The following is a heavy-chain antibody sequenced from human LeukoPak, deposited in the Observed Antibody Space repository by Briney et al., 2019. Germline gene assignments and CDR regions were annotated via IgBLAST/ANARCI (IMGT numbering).Heavy chain of an antibody. V-gene: IGHV3-48*03. CDR2: ISRSGSDI. Sequence: PGGPLRLSCAPSGFTFNICEFNWVRQAPGKGLEWISYISRSGSDIFYAESVKGRFTISRDNAKNSLYLQMNSLRVEDTAIYYCAKDHIRGYSGPEWGPGTLVTVSS. D-gene: IGHD5-12*01. CDR1: GFTFNICE. J-gene: IGHJ4*02. CDR3: AKDHIRGYSGPE.